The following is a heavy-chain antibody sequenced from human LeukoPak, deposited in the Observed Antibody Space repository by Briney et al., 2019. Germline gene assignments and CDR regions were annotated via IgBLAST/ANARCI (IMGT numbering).Heavy chain of an antibody. CDR3: ASGSYDILTGFDFDN. CDR1: AGSISSSSYY. J-gene: IGHJ4*02. D-gene: IGHD3-9*01. V-gene: IGHV4-39*07. CDR2: IYYSGST. Sequence: SETLSLTCTVSAGSISSSSYYWGWIRQPPGKGLEWIGSIYYSGSTYYNPSLKSRVTISVDMSKNQFSLKLSSVTAADTAVYYCASGSYDILTGFDFDNWGQGTLVTVSS.